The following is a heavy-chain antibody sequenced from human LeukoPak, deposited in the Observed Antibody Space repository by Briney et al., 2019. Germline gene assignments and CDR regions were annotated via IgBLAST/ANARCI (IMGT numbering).Heavy chain of an antibody. CDR3: ARDLYYDSSAYYYWFDP. V-gene: IGHV1-46*01. Sequence: ASVKVSCKASGYTFTSYYVHWVRQAPGQGLEWMGIINPSGAGTGYAQKFQGRVTMTRDTSTSTVYMQLSSLRSEDTAVYYCARDLYYDSSAYYYWFDPWGQGTLVTVSS. J-gene: IGHJ5*02. CDR1: GYTFTSYY. CDR2: INPSGAGT. D-gene: IGHD3-22*01.